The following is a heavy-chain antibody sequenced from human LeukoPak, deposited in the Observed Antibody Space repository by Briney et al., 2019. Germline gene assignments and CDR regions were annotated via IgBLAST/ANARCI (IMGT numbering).Heavy chain of an antibody. D-gene: IGHD6-13*01. CDR1: GFTFSSYS. CDR3: ARLSSIAAAGTTDWFDP. Sequence: GGSLRLSCAASGFTFSSYSMNWVRQAPGKGLEWVSSISGSSSYIYYADSVKGRFTISRDNAKNSLYLQMNGLRAEDTAVYYCARLSSIAAAGTTDWFDPWGQGTLVTVSS. V-gene: IGHV3-21*01. CDR2: ISGSSSYI. J-gene: IGHJ5*02.